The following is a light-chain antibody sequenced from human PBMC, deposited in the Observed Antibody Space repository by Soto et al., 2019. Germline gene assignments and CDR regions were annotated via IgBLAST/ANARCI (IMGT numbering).Light chain of an antibody. CDR2: SIN. CDR1: SSNIGVNS. CDR3: ASWDDSLSGHVV. J-gene: IGLJ2*01. Sequence: QSVLTQPPSASGTPGQRVTISCSGSSSNIGVNSVDWYRQVPGSAPKLLIYSINQRPSGVPDRFSASKSGTSASLVISGLQSEDEADYYCASWDDSLSGHVVFGGGTKLTVL. V-gene: IGLV1-44*01.